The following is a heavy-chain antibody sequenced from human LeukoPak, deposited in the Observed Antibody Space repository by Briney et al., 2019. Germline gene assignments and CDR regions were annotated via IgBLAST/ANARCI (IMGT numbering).Heavy chain of an antibody. CDR2: ISSSSSNM. CDR1: GFTFSSYS. D-gene: IGHD6-6*01. V-gene: IGHV3-48*01. Sequence: GGSLRLSCAASGFTFSSYSMNWVRQAPGKGLEWVSYISSSSSNMYYADSVKGRFTISRDSAKNSLYLQMDSLRAEDTAVYYCAREYSSSSGRSFDYWGQGTLVIVSS. CDR3: AREYSSSSGRSFDY. J-gene: IGHJ4*02.